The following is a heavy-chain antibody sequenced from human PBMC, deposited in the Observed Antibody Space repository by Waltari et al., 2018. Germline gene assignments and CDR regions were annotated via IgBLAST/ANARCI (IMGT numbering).Heavy chain of an antibody. CDR2: IYYSGST. CDR1: GGSISSYY. V-gene: IGHV4-59*01. Sequence: QVQLQESGPGLVKPSETLSLTCTVSGGSISSYYWSWIRQPPGKGLEWIGYIYYSGSTNYNPSLKRRVTISVDTSKNQFSLKLSSVTAADTAVYYCARDIRPGYFDLWGRGTLVTVSS. J-gene: IGHJ2*01. CDR3: ARDIRPGYFDL.